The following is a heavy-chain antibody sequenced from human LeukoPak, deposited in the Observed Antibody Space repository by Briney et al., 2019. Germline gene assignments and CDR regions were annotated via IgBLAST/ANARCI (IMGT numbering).Heavy chain of an antibody. J-gene: IGHJ3*01. V-gene: IGHV3-33*01. CDR2: IWYDGSNE. CDR3: AREISMFVNAFDL. Sequence: PGGSLRLSCAASGFSFSNSGMHWVRQAPGKGLEWVAVIWYDGSNEYYADAVKGRFIISRDNSKNTVHLQMNGLRVEDTSVYYCAREISMFVNAFDLWGQGTLVAVSS. D-gene: IGHD3-10*02. CDR1: GFSFSNSG.